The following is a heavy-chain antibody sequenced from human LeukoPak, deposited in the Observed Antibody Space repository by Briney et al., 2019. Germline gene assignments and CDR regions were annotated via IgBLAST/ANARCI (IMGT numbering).Heavy chain of an antibody. D-gene: IGHD6-19*01. Sequence: GGSLRLSCVASGFTFTSDAMNWVRQAPGKGLEWVSSTVSRGTTQYADSVKGRFTVSRDTSKNTLNLQMNSLRADDTAVYYCAKCSTSAYTTGWCNWIDPWGQGTLVTVSS. CDR2: TVSRGTT. CDR3: AKCSTSAYTTGWCNWIDP. J-gene: IGHJ5*02. CDR1: GFTFTSDA. V-gene: IGHV3-23*01.